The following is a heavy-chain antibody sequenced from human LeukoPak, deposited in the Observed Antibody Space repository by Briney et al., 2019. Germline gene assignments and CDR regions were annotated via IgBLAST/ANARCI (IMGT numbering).Heavy chain of an antibody. CDR2: ISSRGTST. CDR3: AKGRDYYDSSGYFDF. V-gene: IGHV3-23*01. J-gene: IGHJ4*02. CDR1: GFTFSSYA. D-gene: IGHD3-22*01. Sequence: PGGSLRLSCAASGFTFSSYAMSWVRQAPGKGLEWVSAISSRGTSTYYADSVSGQFTISRDDSKNTLYLQMNSLRAEDTAVYYCAKGRDYYDSSGYFDFWGQGTLVTVSS.